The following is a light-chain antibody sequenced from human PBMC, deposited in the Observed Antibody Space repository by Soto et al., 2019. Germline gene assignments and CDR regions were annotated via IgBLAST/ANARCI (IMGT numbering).Light chain of an antibody. CDR1: QSISGW. V-gene: IGKV1-5*03. Sequence: DIQLTQSPSTLSASVGDRVTITCRASQSISGWLAWYQQKPGKAPKLLISKASSLQSGVPSRFSGSGSGTEFTLTLSSLQPDDSAVYYCQQYGGSPWTFGQGTKVDVK. CDR2: KAS. CDR3: QQYGGSPWT. J-gene: IGKJ1*01.